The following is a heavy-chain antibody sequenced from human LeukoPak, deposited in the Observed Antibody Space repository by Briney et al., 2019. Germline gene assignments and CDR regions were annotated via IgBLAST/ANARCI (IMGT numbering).Heavy chain of an antibody. CDR2: ISGSGGST. D-gene: IGHD2-15*01. Sequence: GGSLRLSCAASGFTFSSYAMSWVRQAPGKGLEWVSAISGSGGSTYYADSVRGRFTISRDNSKNTLYLQMNSLRAEDTAVYYCAKTDRGYCSGGSCYGFVFDIWGQGTMVTVSS. CDR3: AKTDRGYCSGGSCYGFVFDI. CDR1: GFTFSSYA. J-gene: IGHJ3*02. V-gene: IGHV3-23*01.